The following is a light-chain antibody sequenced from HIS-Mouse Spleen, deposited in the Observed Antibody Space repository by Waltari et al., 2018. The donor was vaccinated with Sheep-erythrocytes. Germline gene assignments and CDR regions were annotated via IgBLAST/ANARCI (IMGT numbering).Light chain of an antibody. Sequence: QSALTQPASVSGSPGQSTTISCTGTSSDVGGYNYVPWYQQHPGKAPKLMIYEVSNRPSGVSNRFSGSKSGNTASLTISGLQAEDEADYYCSSYTSSSTPVVFGGGTKLTVL. CDR2: EVS. CDR1: SSDVGGYNY. J-gene: IGLJ2*01. V-gene: IGLV2-14*01. CDR3: SSYTSSSTPVV.